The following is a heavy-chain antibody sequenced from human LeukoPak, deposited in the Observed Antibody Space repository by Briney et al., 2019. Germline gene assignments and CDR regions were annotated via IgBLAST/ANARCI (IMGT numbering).Heavy chain of an antibody. CDR1: GYTFTSYG. D-gene: IGHD3-10*01. CDR3: ARAPWSTVRGVISTPIDY. CDR2: ISAYNGNT. J-gene: IGHJ4*02. V-gene: IGHV1-18*01. Sequence: ASVKVSCKASGYTFTSYGISWVRQAPGQGLEWMGWISAYNGNTNYAQKLQGRVTMTTDTSTSTAYMELRSRRSDDTAVYYCARAPWSTVRGVISTPIDYWGQGTLVTVSS.